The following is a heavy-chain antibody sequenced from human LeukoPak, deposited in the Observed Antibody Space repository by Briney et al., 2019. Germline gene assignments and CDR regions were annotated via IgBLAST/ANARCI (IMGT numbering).Heavy chain of an antibody. CDR3: ARGRLGTWFGELKA. CDR2: IIPIFGTA. CDR1: GGTFSSYA. V-gene: IGHV1-69*05. Sequence: ASVKVSCKASGGTFSSYAISWVRQAPGQGLEWMGGIIPIFGTANYAQKFQGRVTMTTDTSTSTAYMELRSLRSDDTAVYYCARGRLGTWFGELKAWGQGTLVTVSP. J-gene: IGHJ5*02. D-gene: IGHD3-10*01.